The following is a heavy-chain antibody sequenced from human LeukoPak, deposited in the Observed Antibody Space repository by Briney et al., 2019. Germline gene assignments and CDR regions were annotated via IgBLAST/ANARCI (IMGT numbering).Heavy chain of an antibody. CDR3: ARDRDGGSYYYFDY. J-gene: IGHJ4*02. CDR1: GFTFSNFW. CDR2: IKQDGSQK. V-gene: IGHV3-7*01. D-gene: IGHD1-26*01. Sequence: GGSLRLSCAASGFTFSNFWMHWVRQAPGKGLEWVANIKQDGSQKYYVDSVKGRFTISRDNAKNSLFLQMNSLRAEDTAVYYCARDRDGGSYYYFDYWGQGTLVTVSS.